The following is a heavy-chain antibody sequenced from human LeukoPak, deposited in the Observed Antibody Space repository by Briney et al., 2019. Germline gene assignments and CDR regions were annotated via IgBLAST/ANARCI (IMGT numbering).Heavy chain of an antibody. Sequence: PGGSLRLSCAASGFSFDDYGMSWVRQAPGKGLEWVTFISYDGSNKYHADSVKGRFTISRDNSKNTVYLQMNSLRAEDTAVYFCAKEYGYDYNYFYSMDVWGKGTTVTISS. CDR2: ISYDGSNK. D-gene: IGHD1-1*01. CDR1: GFSFDDYG. J-gene: IGHJ6*03. CDR3: AKEYGYDYNYFYSMDV. V-gene: IGHV3-30*02.